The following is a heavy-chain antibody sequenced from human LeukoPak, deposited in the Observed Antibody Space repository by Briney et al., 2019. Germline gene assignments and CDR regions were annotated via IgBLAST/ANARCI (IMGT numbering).Heavy chain of an antibody. CDR2: IRYDGSNK. J-gene: IGHJ4*02. V-gene: IGHV3-30*02. CDR3: AKGGGAYGSGSSYYLDY. CDR1: GFTFSSYG. Sequence: PGGSLRLSCAASGFTFSSYGMHWVRQAPGKGLEWVAFIRYDGSNKYYADSVKGRFTISRDNSKNTLYLQMNSLRAEDTAVYYCAKGGGAYGSGSSYYLDYWGQGTLVTVSS. D-gene: IGHD3-10*01.